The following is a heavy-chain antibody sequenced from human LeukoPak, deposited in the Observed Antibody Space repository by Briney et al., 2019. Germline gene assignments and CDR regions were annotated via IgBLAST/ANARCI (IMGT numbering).Heavy chain of an antibody. J-gene: IGHJ3*02. Sequence: SETLSLTCTVSGGSISSYYWGWIRQPPGKGLEWIGYIYYSGSTNYNPSLKSRVTISVDTSKNQFSLKLSSVTAADTAVYYCARYYSSRYAFDIWGQGTMVTVSS. D-gene: IGHD6-19*01. V-gene: IGHV4-59*08. CDR1: GGSISSYY. CDR2: IYYSGST. CDR3: ARYYSSRYAFDI.